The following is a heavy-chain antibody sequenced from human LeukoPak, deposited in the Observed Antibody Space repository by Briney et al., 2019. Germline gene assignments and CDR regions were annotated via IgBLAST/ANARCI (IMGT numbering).Heavy chain of an antibody. D-gene: IGHD3-10*01. CDR2: MYSSGST. V-gene: IGHV4-39*07. CDR3: ARNPYGSGSRTFDY. J-gene: IGHJ4*02. Sequence: SETLSLTCTVSGGSIDRSTYYWGWIRQPPGKGLEWIGIMYSSGSTSYNPSLKSRVTISVDTSKNQFSLKLSSVTAADTAVYYCARNPYGSGSRTFDYWGQGTLVTVSS. CDR1: GGSIDRSTYY.